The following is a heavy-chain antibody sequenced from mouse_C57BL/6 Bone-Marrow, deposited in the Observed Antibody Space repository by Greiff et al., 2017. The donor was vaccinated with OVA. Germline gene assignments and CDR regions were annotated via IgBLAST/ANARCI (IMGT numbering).Heavy chain of an antibody. J-gene: IGHJ1*03. D-gene: IGHD1-1*01. Sequence: EVQLQQSGPELVKPGASVKISCKASGYTFTDYYMNWVKQSHGKSLEWIGDINPNNGGTRYTQKFQGKATLTVDKSSSTAYMELRSLTSEASAFYYCAISGYDCSSYDGCFDVWGTGTTVTVSS. CDR2: INPNNGGT. CDR1: GYTFTDYY. V-gene: IGHV1-26*01. CDR3: AISGYDCSSYDGCFDV.